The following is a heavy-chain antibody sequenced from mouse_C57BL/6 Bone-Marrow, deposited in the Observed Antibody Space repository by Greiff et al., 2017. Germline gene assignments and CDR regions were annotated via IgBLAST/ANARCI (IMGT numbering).Heavy chain of an antibody. Sequence: EVKLVESEGGLVQPGSSMKLSCTASGFTFSDYYMAWVRQVPEKGLEWVANINYDGSSTYYLDSLKSRFIISRDNAKSILYLQMSSLKSEDTATYYCARDQDYYGSSYWYFDVWGTGTTVTVSS. D-gene: IGHD1-1*01. CDR2: INYDGSST. CDR3: ARDQDYYGSSYWYFDV. J-gene: IGHJ1*03. V-gene: IGHV5-16*01. CDR1: GFTFSDYY.